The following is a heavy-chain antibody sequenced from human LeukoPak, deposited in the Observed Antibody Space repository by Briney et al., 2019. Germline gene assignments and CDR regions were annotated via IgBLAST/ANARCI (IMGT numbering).Heavy chain of an antibody. D-gene: IGHD6-19*01. V-gene: IGHV4-4*02. CDR2: IYHSGST. Sequence: SGTLSLTCAVSGGSISSSNWWSWVRQPPGKGLEWIGEIYHSGSTNYNPSLKSRVTISVDKSKNQFSLKLSSVTAADTAVYYCARDSGIAVAGIVFGGMDVWGQGTTVTVSS. CDR1: GGSISSSNW. J-gene: IGHJ6*02. CDR3: ARDSGIAVAGIVFGGMDV.